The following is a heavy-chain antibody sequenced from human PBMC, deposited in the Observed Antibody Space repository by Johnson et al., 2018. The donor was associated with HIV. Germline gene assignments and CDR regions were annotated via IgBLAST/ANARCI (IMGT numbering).Heavy chain of an antibody. D-gene: IGHD5-24*01. V-gene: IGHV3-66*01. Sequence: EVQLVESGGGLVQPGGSLRLSCAASGFTVSSNYMTWVRQGPGKGLEWVSVINSGGGTYYADSVTGRFTISRDNSKNTLYLQMNSLRAEDTAVYFCARGCRDGYTCYAFDVWGQGTMVTVSS. CDR2: INSGGGT. CDR3: ARGCRDGYTCYAFDV. CDR1: GFTVSSNY. J-gene: IGHJ3*01.